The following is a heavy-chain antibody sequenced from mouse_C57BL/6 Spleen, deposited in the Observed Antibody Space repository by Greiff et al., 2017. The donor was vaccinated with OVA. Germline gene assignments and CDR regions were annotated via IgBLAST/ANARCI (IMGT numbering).Heavy chain of an antibody. CDR3: ARNAMDY. CDR2: IWRGGST. J-gene: IGHJ4*01. V-gene: IGHV2-2*01. Sequence: VKLMESGPGLVQPSQSLSITCTVSGFSLTSYGVHWVRQSPGKGLEWLGVIWRGGSTDYNAAFISRLSISKDNSKSQVFFKMNSLQADDTAIYYCARNAMDYWGQGTSVTVSS. CDR1: GFSLTSYG.